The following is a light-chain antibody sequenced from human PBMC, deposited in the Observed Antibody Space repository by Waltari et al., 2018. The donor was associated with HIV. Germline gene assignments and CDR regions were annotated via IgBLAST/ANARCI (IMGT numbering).Light chain of an antibody. CDR1: NSNIGADHF. V-gene: IGLV1-40*01. J-gene: IGLJ1*01. CDR2: ANR. CDR3: QSYDTSLDSYI. Sequence: QSVLTQAPSVSGAPGQRVTISCTGRNSNIGADHFVHWYQQLPGRGPKLLIYANRSRPSGVPDRFSGSKSGTSASLAITGLQADDEADYYCQSYDTSLDSYIFGTGTKVTVL.